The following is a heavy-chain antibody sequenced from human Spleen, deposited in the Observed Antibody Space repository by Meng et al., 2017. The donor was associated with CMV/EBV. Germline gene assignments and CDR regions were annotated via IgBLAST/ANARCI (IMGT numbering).Heavy chain of an antibody. CDR3: ARELPGMPGAFDY. J-gene: IGHJ4*02. CDR1: GLKFSSYI. V-gene: IGHV3-23*03. CDR2: VYRDGRPT. D-gene: IGHD1-1*01. Sequence: CGASGLKFSSYIGTWGRQATGKGVEWVSLVYRDGRPTYYADSVKGRFTISRDNSKNTLYLQMNGLRDDDTAVYYCARELPGMPGAFDYWGQGTLVTVSS.